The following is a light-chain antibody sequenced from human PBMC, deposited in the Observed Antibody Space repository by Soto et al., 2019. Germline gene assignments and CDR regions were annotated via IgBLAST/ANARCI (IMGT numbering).Light chain of an antibody. CDR2: AAS. V-gene: IGKV3-15*01. CDR3: QQYNSYSPT. Sequence: EIVMTQSPGTLSVSPGERATLSCRASQNIGNNLAWYRQSPGQAPRLLIYAASTRATGIPDRFSGSGSGTEFTLTISSLHPDDFATYYCQQYNSYSPTFGQGTKVDIK. J-gene: IGKJ1*01. CDR1: QNIGNN.